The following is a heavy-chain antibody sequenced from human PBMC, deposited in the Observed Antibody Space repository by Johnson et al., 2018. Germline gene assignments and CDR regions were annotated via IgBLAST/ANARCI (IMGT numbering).Heavy chain of an antibody. CDR2: IHTDGST. J-gene: IGHJ6*04. D-gene: IGHD3-16*01. CDR3: AREGGGYPVDV. Sequence: EVQLVESGGGLVQPGGSLRLSCAASGFTFSSYWMHWVRQAPGKGLLWVSRIHTDGSTIYADSVKGRFTISRDNAKNTLYLQMSSLRGEDTAVYYCAREGGGYPVDVWGKGATVTVSS. CDR1: GFTFSSYW. V-gene: IGHV3-74*01.